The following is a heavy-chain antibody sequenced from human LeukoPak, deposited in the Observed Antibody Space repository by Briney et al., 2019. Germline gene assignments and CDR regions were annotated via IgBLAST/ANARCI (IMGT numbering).Heavy chain of an antibody. CDR2: IYYSGST. CDR3: ARDQYEVEDDSSGYPYYYYYGMDV. V-gene: IGHV4-59*12. J-gene: IGHJ6*02. CDR1: GGSISSYH. Sequence: SETLSLTCTVSGGSISSYHWSWIRQPPGKGLEWIGYIYYSGSTNYNPSLKSRVTISVDTSKNQFSLKLSSVTAADTAVYYCARDQYEVEDDSSGYPYYYYYGMDVWGQGTTVTVSS. D-gene: IGHD3-22*01.